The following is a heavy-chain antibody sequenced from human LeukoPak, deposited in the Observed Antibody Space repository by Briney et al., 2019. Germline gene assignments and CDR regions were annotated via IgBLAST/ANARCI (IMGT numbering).Heavy chain of an antibody. V-gene: IGHV1-46*01. CDR2: INPSGGST. CDR1: GYTFTTYY. D-gene: IGHD5-18*01. CDR3: ARDGGGYSYGHKPWGYFDY. Sequence: GASVKVSCKASGYTFTTYYVHWVRQAPGQGLEWMGIINPSGGSTTYAQKFRGRLTMTRDMSTSTVYMELSSLRSEDTAVYYCARDGGGYSYGHKPWGYFDYWGQGTLVTVSS. J-gene: IGHJ4*02.